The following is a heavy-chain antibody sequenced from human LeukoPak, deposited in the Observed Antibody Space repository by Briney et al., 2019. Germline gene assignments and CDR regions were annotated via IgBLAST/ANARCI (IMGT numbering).Heavy chain of an antibody. D-gene: IGHD5-18*01. Sequence: GGSLRLSCATSGFSFSSCAMSWVRRAPGKGREWVSAMSSSDDGRYYAASVRGRFTISRDTSRSTLYLQMNSLRAEDTAVYYCARDPGYNYGYDYWGQGTLVTVSS. CDR1: GFSFSSCA. CDR2: MSSSDDGR. J-gene: IGHJ4*02. CDR3: ARDPGYNYGYDY. V-gene: IGHV3-23*01.